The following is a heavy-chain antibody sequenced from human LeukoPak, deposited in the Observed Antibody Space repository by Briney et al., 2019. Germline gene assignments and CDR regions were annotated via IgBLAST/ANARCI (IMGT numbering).Heavy chain of an antibody. CDR1: GYTLTELS. V-gene: IGHV1-24*01. CDR3: ATVRGMITFGGVIPYYFDY. CDR2: FDPEDGET. Sequence: ASVKVSCKVSGYTLTELSMHWVRQAPGKGLEWMGGFDPEDGETIYAQKFQGRATMTEDTSTDTAYMELSSLRSEDTAVYYCATVRGMITFGGVIPYYFDYWGQGTLVTVSS. D-gene: IGHD3-16*02. J-gene: IGHJ4*02.